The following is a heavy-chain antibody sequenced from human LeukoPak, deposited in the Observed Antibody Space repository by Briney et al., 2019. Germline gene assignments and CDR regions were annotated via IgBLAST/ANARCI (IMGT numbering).Heavy chain of an antibody. CDR1: GGSISGYY. D-gene: IGHD3-16*01. J-gene: IGHJ3*02. V-gene: IGHV4-4*07. CDR3: ARGGPNWGAFDI. CDR2: IYSTGTT. Sequence: SETLSLTCTFSGGSISGYYWSWIRQPAGKGLEWVGRIYSTGTTSYNPPLKSRVTMSVDTSKNQLSLNLSSVSAADTAVYYCARGGPNWGAFDIWGQGTMVTVSA.